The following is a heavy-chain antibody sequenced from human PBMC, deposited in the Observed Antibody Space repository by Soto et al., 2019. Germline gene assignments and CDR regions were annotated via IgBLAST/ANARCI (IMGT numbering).Heavy chain of an antibody. Sequence: PGGSLRLSCAASGFTFDDYVMHWVRQVPGKGLEWVSSISWNRAGIGYADSVKGRFTISRDNAKNSLYLQLNSLRVEDTALYYCAKDITAAQPRGMDVWGQGTTVTVSS. CDR1: GFTFDDYV. D-gene: IGHD6-13*01. V-gene: IGHV3-9*01. J-gene: IGHJ6*02. CDR3: AKDITAAQPRGMDV. CDR2: ISWNRAGI.